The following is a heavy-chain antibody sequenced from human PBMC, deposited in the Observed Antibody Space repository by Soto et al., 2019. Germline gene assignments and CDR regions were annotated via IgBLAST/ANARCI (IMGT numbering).Heavy chain of an antibody. V-gene: IGHV3-23*01. J-gene: IGHJ5*02. Sequence: GSLRLSCAASGFTFSSYAMSWVRQAPGKGLEWVSAISGSGGSTYYADSVKGRFTISRDNSKNTLYLQMNSLRAEDTAVYYCAKNYDYIWALNWFDPWGQGTLVTVSS. CDR2: ISGSGGST. CDR3: AKNYDYIWALNWFDP. D-gene: IGHD3-16*01. CDR1: GFTFSSYA.